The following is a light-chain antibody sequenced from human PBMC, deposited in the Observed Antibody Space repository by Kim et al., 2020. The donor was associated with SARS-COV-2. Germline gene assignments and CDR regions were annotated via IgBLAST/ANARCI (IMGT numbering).Light chain of an antibody. V-gene: IGLV3-1*01. CDR2: QDS. CDR1: KLGDKY. Sequence: VSPGQTASITCSGDKLGDKYACWYQQKPGQSPVLVIYQDSKRPSGIPERFSGSNSGNTATLTIRGTQAMDEADYYCQAWDSSTFYVFGTGTKVTVL. J-gene: IGLJ1*01. CDR3: QAWDSSTFYV.